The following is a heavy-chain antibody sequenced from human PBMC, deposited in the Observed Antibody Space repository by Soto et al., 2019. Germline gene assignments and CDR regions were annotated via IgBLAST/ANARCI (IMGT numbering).Heavy chain of an antibody. V-gene: IGHV4-30-4*01. CDR1: GGSISSGDYY. CDR2: IYYSETT. Sequence: SETLSLTCTVSGGSISSGDYYWSWIRQPPGKGLEWIGYIYYSETTYYNPSLPSLKSRVTISVDTSKTQFSLNLSSVTAADTAVYYCARDRGQGKLVTVSS. CDR3: ARD. J-gene: IGHJ3*01.